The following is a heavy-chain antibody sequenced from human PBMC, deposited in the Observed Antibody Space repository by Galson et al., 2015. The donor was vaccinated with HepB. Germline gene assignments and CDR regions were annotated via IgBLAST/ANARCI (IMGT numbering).Heavy chain of an antibody. D-gene: IGHD3-22*01. CDR1: GFTFSDYY. Sequence: SLRLSCAASGFTFSDYYMNWIRQAPGKGLEWVSYISSSRSYTNYADSVKGRFTISRDNAKNSLYLQMNSLRAEDTAVYYCARGYYDSSGYYYLDYWGQETLVTVSS. CDR3: ARGYYDSSGYYYLDY. V-gene: IGHV3-11*06. CDR2: ISSSRSYT. J-gene: IGHJ4*02.